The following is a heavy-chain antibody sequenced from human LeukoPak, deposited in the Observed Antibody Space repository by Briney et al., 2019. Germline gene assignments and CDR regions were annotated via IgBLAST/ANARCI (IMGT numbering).Heavy chain of an antibody. Sequence: GGSLRLSCAASGFTFSSYEMNWVRQAPGKGLEWVSYISSSGSTIYYADSVKGRFTISRDNAKNSLYLQMNSLRAEDTAVYYCARQNVQHDKTQHDYWDQGTLVTVSS. D-gene: IGHD1-1*01. CDR1: GFTFSSYE. V-gene: IGHV3-48*03. J-gene: IGHJ4*02. CDR2: ISSSGSTI. CDR3: ARQNVQHDKTQHDY.